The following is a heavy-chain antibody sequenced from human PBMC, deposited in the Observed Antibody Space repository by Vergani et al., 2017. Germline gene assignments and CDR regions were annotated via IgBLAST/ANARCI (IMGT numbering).Heavy chain of an antibody. CDR2: ISASGAPT. CDR1: GFTFSNYA. V-gene: IGHV3-23*01. Sequence: EVHLLESGGGLVQSGGSLRLSCAASGFTFSNYAVSWVRQAPGRGLAWVSSISASGAPTYYADSVKGRVTISRDNSKNTLYLQMNSLRVEDTAVYYCARAYGRYDWFDYWGQRTLVTVSS. D-gene: IGHD1-20*01. J-gene: IGHJ4*01. CDR3: ARAYGRYDWFDY.